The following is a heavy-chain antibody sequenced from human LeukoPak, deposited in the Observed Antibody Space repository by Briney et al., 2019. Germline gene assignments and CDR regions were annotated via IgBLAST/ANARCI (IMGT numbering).Heavy chain of an antibody. CDR1: GFTVSSNY. V-gene: IGHV3-33*06. J-gene: IGHJ2*01. D-gene: IGHD3-22*01. CDR3: AKDLFLYSSGYYGCFDL. Sequence: PGGSLRLSCAASGFTVSSNYMSWVRQAPGKGLEWVAVIWYDGSNKYYADSVKGRFTISRDNSKNTLYLQMNSLRAEDTAVYYCAKDLFLYSSGYYGCFDLWGRGTLVTVSS. CDR2: IWYDGSNK.